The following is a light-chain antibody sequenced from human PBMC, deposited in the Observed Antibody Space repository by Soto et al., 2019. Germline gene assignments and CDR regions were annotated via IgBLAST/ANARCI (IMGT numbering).Light chain of an antibody. CDR3: VQDYDYPLI. V-gene: IGKV1-6*01. CDR1: QGIRND. Sequence: AIQMTQSPSSLSASERDRDTINYRECQGIRNDLGWYQQKTGKAPKLLIYAASTLQTGVPSRFSGSGAGTDFTLTIISLQPEDFATYYCVQDYDYPLIFGGGTKVDIK. CDR2: AAS. J-gene: IGKJ4*01.